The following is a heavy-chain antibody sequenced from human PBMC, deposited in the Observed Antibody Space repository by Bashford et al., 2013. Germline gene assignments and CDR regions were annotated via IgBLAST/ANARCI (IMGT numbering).Heavy chain of an antibody. Sequence: VRQAPGKGLEWVSVIYSGGSTDYADSVKGRFTISRDTSKNTVYLQMSSLRPEDTAVYYCARDRYFDCWGQGTLVTVSS. CDR2: IYSGGST. V-gene: IGHV3-66*01. CDR3: ARDRYFDC. J-gene: IGHJ4*02.